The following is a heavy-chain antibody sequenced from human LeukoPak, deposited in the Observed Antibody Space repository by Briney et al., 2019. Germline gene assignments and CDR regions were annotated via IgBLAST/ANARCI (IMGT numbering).Heavy chain of an antibody. D-gene: IGHD6-19*01. CDR1: GFTFSSYA. V-gene: IGHV3-23*01. Sequence: GGSLRLSCAASGFTFSSYAMSWVRQAPGKGLEWVSAISGSGGSTYYADSVKGRFTISRDNSENTLYLQMNSLRAEDTAVYYCAKVSQLGSGPKNFQHWGQGTLVTVSS. CDR2: ISGSGGST. CDR3: AKVSQLGSGPKNFQH. J-gene: IGHJ1*01.